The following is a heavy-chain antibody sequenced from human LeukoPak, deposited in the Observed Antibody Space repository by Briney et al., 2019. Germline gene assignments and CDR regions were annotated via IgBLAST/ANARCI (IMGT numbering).Heavy chain of an antibody. CDR1: GFTFSTYT. CDR2: ITGDARVI. CDR3: VRELSGYYYDY. D-gene: IGHD2/OR15-2a*01. J-gene: IGHJ4*02. Sequence: GGSLRLSCATSGFTFSTYTMQWVRQAPGEGPEYVSLITGDARVIHYADSVKGRFTTSRDNSKSTLYLQMGSLRPEDMAVYYCVRELSGYYYDYWGQGTLVTVSS. V-gene: IGHV3-64*02.